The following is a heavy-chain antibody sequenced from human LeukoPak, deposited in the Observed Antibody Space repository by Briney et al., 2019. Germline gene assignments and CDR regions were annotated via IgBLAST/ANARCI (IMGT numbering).Heavy chain of an antibody. CDR1: GFTLSSFG. CDR3: AKGARGDTVTSIVGLNWFDP. J-gene: IGHJ5*02. Sequence: GGSLRLSCAASGFTLSSFGMVWVRQAPGKGLEWVTLMWYDGRNKYYADSVKGRFSISRDNSKNTLYLQMNSLRADDTAVYYCAKGARGDTVTSIVGLNWFDPWGQGTLVTVSS. V-gene: IGHV3-30*02. CDR2: MWYDGRNK. D-gene: IGHD4-17*01.